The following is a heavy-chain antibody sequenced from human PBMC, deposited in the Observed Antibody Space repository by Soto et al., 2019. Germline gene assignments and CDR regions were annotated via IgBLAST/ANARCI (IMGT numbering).Heavy chain of an antibody. CDR2: ISYDGTNK. CDR1: GFSFNTHS. CDR3: AKSFYDKSGYYGVLDY. J-gene: IGHJ4*02. Sequence: GGSLRLSCAASGFSFNTHSTHWVRQAPGKGLEWVAVISYDGTNKYYADFVKGRFTISRDNSKNTLYLQMISLRAEDTVVYFCAKSFYDKSGYYGVLDYWGQGTVVTVSS. D-gene: IGHD3-22*01. V-gene: IGHV3-30*18.